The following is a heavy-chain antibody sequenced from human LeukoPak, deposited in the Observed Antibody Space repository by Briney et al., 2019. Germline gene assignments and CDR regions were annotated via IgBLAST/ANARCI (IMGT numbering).Heavy chain of an antibody. CDR2: ISGSGGTT. D-gene: IGHD6-19*01. CDR1: GFTFSSYG. CDR3: AKKSEQWLVPDAFDI. J-gene: IGHJ3*02. V-gene: IGHV3-23*01. Sequence: WGSLRLSCAASGFTFSSYGMSWVRQAPGKGLEWVSVISGSGGTTYYADSVKGRFTISRDNSKNTLYLQMNSLRAEDTAVYYCAKKSEQWLVPDAFDIWGQGTMVTVSS.